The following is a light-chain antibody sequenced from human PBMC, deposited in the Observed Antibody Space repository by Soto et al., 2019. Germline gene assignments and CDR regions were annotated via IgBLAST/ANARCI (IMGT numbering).Light chain of an antibody. CDR2: EAS. CDR1: QTINKW. CDR3: QQYNRYRA. Sequence: DIQMTQSPSTLSASVGDRVTITCRASQTINKWLAWYQHKPGKAPALLIYEASSLGGGVPSRFSGSGFGTEFTLTSSSLQPDDFATYYCQQYNRYRAFGQGTKVEIK. V-gene: IGKV1-5*03. J-gene: IGKJ1*01.